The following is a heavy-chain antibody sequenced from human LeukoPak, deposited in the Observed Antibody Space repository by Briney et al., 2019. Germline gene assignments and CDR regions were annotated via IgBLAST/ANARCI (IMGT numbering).Heavy chain of an antibody. Sequence: PSETLSLTCTVSGGSISSYYWSWIRQPAGKGLEWIGRIYTSGSTNYNPSLKSRVTMSVDTSKNQFSLKLSSVTAADTAVYYCAAGPPYCTNGVCVDLRYYYYMDVWGKGTTVTVSS. D-gene: IGHD2-8*01. V-gene: IGHV4-4*07. CDR3: AAGPPYCTNGVCVDLRYYYYMDV. J-gene: IGHJ6*03. CDR2: IYTSGST. CDR1: GGSISSYY.